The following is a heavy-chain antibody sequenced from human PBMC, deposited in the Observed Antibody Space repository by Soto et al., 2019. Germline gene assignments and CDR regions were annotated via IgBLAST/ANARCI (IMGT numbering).Heavy chain of an antibody. CDR2: IYYSGST. CDR3: ARKGGGMDV. CDR1: GGSISSYY. Sequence: QVQLQESGPGLVKPSETLSLTCTVSGGSISSYYWSWIRQPPGKGLEWIGYIYYSGSTNYNPSLKSRVTISVDTSKTQSPLKLGSVTAADTAVYYCARKGGGMDVWGQGTTVTVSS. J-gene: IGHJ6*02. D-gene: IGHD3-16*01. V-gene: IGHV4-59*01.